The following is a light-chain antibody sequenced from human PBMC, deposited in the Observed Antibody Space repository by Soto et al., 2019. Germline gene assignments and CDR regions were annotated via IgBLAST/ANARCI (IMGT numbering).Light chain of an antibody. J-gene: IGLJ2*01. Sequence: QSVLTQPPSVSGAPGQRVTISCTGSSSNIGAGYDVHWYQQLPGTAPKLLIPGNSNRPSGVPDRFSGSKSGTSASLAITGLQAEVEADYYCQSYDSSLSGVVFGGGTKVTVL. CDR3: QSYDSSLSGVV. V-gene: IGLV1-40*01. CDR1: SSNIGAGYD. CDR2: GNS.